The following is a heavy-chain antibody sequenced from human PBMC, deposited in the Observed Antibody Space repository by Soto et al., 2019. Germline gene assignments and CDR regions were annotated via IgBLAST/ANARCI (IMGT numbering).Heavy chain of an antibody. CDR2: IYWDDDK. J-gene: IGHJ4*02. CDR3: AHRRQGGYYFDY. Sequence: QITLKESGPTLVKPTQTLTLTCTFSGFSLSTSGVGVGWIRQPPGKALEWLALIYWDDDKRYSPSLKSRLTITKDTSKNQVVLTMTNMDPVDTATYHCAHRRQGGYYFDYWGQGTLVTLSS. CDR1: GFSLSTSGVG. V-gene: IGHV2-5*02.